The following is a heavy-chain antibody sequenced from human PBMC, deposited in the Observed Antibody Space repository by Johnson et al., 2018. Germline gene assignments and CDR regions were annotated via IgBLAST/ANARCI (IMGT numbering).Heavy chain of an antibody. J-gene: IGHJ3*02. CDR2: ISYDGSNK. Sequence: QVQLVESGGGVVQPGRSLRLSCAASGFTFSSYGMHWVRQAPGKGLEWVAVISYDGSNKYYASSVKGRFTISRDNYKNTLYLQMNSLGAEDTAVYYCAKDQSPEVGVDPFDIWGQGTMVTVSS. CDR3: AKDQSPEVGVDPFDI. D-gene: IGHD1-26*01. CDR1: GFTFSSYG. V-gene: IGHV3-30*18.